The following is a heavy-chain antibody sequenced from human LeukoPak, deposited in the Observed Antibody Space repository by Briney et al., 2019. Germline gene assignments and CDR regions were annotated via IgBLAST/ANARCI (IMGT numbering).Heavy chain of an antibody. J-gene: IGHJ4*02. CDR2: IGTTADNYAT. Sequence: GGSLRLSCAASGFTLSGSAIHWVRQASGKGLEWVGRIGTTADNYATAYAASVKGRFTISRDDSKNTAYLQMNSLKTEDTAVYYCSGVVTTLYYWGQGTQVTVSS. D-gene: IGHD2-21*02. CDR1: GFTLSGSA. V-gene: IGHV3-73*01. CDR3: SGVVTTLYY.